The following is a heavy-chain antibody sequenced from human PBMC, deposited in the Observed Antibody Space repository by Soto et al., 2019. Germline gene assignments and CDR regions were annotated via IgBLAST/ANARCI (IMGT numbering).Heavy chain of an antibody. Sequence: GGSLRLSCAASGFTFSSYWMHWVRQAPGKGLVWVSRINSDGSSTSYADSVKGRFTISRENAKNTLYLQMNSLRAEDTAVYYCARDAPNYGAFDYWGQGTLVTVSS. D-gene: IGHD4-17*01. CDR2: INSDGSST. J-gene: IGHJ4*02. CDR1: GFTFSSYW. CDR3: ARDAPNYGAFDY. V-gene: IGHV3-74*01.